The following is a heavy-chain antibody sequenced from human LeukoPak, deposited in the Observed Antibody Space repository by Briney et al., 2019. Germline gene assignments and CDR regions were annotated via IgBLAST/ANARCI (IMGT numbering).Heavy chain of an antibody. V-gene: IGHV3-30-3*01. J-gene: IGHJ4*02. D-gene: IGHD1-26*01. CDR3: ARVWETQYYFDH. CDR1: RFTFSSYY. CDR2: ISDDGVKK. Sequence: GGSLRLSCVASRFTFSSYYMYWVRQAPGKGLEWVAFISDDGVKKYYADSVEGRFSISRDNYKKTLYLQMDSLRTEDTAVYYCARVWETQYYFDHWGRGTLVTVSS.